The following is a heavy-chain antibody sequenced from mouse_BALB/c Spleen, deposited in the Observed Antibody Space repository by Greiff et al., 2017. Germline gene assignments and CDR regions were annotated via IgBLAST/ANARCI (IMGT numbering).Heavy chain of an antibody. CDR1: GFSLTSYG. J-gene: IGHJ3*01. CDR2: IWAGGST. D-gene: IGHD2-4*01. CDR3: ARGDYDGFAY. Sequence: VKLMESGPGLVAPSQSLSITCTVSGFSLTSYGVHWVRQPPGKGLEWLGVIWAGGSTNYNSALMSRLSISKDNSKSQVFLKMNSLQTDDTAMYYCARGDYDGFAYWGQGTLVTVSA. V-gene: IGHV2-9*02.